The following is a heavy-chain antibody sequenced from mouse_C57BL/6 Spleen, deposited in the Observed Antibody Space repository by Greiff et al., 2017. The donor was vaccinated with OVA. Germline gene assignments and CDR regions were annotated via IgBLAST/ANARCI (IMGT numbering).Heavy chain of an antibody. D-gene: IGHD3-2*02. J-gene: IGHJ2*01. CDR2: ISSGGSYT. Sequence: ELQGVESGGYLVKPGGSLKLSCAASGFTFSSYGMSWVRPTPDQRLAWVATISSGGSYTYYPDSVKGRFTISRDNAKNTLYLQMSSLKSEDTAMYYCARHADSSGSYFDYWGQGTTLTVSS. CDR3: ARHADSSGSYFDY. V-gene: IGHV5-6*01. CDR1: GFTFSSYG.